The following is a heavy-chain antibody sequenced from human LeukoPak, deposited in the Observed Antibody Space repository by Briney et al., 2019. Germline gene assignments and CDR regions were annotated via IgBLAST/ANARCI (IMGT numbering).Heavy chain of an antibody. D-gene: IGHD5-18*01. CDR2: IYYSGST. CDR3: ARAPLGYTYGPFDY. J-gene: IGHJ4*02. V-gene: IGHV4-59*13. CDR1: GGSISSYY. Sequence: SETLPLTGTVSGGSISSYYWSWIRQPPGKGLEWIGYIYYSGSTNYNPSLKSRVTISVDTSKNQFSLKLSSVTAADTAVYYCARAPLGYTYGPFDYWGQGTLVTVSS.